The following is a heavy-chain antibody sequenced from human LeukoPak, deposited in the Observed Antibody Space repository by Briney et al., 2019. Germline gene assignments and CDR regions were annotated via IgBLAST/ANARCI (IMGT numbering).Heavy chain of an antibody. V-gene: IGHV5-51*01. CDR1: GYSFTNYW. Sequence: GASLQISCKGSGYSFTNYWLAWVRQMPGKGLEWMGIIYPGDSDTTYSPSFQGQVTISADKSISTAYLEWSSLKASDTAMYYCARQVVTGWYKYFDYWGQGTLVTVSS. CDR2: IYPGDSDT. D-gene: IGHD6-19*01. CDR3: ARQVVTGWYKYFDY. J-gene: IGHJ4*02.